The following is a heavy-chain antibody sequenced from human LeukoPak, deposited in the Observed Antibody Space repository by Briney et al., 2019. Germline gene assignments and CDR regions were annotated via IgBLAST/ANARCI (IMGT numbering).Heavy chain of an antibody. CDR2: IYYSGST. CDR1: GGSISSGGYY. J-gene: IGHJ2*01. Sequence: SQTLSLTCTVSGGSISSGGYYWSWIRQHPGKGLEWIGYIYYSGSTYYNPSLKSRVTISVDTSKNQFSLKLSSVTAADTAVYYCARGGNQLRYFDLWGRGTLVTVSS. CDR3: ARGGNQLRYFDL. V-gene: IGHV4-31*03. D-gene: IGHD2-2*01.